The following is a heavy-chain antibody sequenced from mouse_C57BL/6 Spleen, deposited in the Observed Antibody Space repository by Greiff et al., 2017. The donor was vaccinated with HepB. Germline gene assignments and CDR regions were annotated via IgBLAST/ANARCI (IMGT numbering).Heavy chain of an antibody. CDR1: GFTFSSYA. CDR2: ISDGGSYT. V-gene: IGHV5-4*01. Sequence: DVKLVESGGGLVKPGGSLKLSCAASGFTFSSYAMSWVRQTSEKRLEWVATISDGGSYTYYPDNVKGRFTISRDNAKNNQYLQMIHLKSEDTAMYYCAREGLGEDYFDDWGQGTTLTVSS. CDR3: AREGLGEDYFDD. J-gene: IGHJ2*01. D-gene: IGHD4-1*01.